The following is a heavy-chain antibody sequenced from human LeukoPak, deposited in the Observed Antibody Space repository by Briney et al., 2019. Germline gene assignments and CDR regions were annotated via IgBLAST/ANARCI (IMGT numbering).Heavy chain of an antibody. CDR2: IYYSGST. CDR3: ARGPYYDSSGYYYFDY. D-gene: IGHD3-22*01. Sequence: PSETLSLTCTVSGGSISNTDYYWGWIRQPPGKGLEWIGSIYYSGSTNYNPSLKSRVTISVDTSKNQFSLKLSSVTAADTAVYYCARGPYYDSSGYYYFDYWGQGTLVTVSS. CDR1: GGSISNTDYY. V-gene: IGHV4-39*07. J-gene: IGHJ4*02.